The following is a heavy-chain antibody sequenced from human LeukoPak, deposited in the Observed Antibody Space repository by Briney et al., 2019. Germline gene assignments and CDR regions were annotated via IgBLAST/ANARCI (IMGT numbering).Heavy chain of an antibody. J-gene: IGHJ4*02. CDR1: GFTFSSYW. CDR3: ASNILAYSGGDCSY. CDR2: IKQDGSEK. Sequence: PGGSLRVSCAASGFTFSSYWMSWVRQAPGKGLEWVANIKQDGSEKYYVDSVKGRFTISRDNAKNSLYLQMNSLRAEDTAVYYCASNILAYSGGDCSYWGQGTLVTVSS. D-gene: IGHD2-21*02. V-gene: IGHV3-7*01.